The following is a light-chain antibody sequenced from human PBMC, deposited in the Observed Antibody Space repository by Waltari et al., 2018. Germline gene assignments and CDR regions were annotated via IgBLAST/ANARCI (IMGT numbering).Light chain of an antibody. CDR1: TSDIADYKS. J-gene: IGLJ3*02. Sequence: QSALTQPASVSGSPGQSITISCTGSTSDIADYKSASWYQQHPGKAPKLLIYEVNSRPSGVDYRFSGSKSGNTASLTISGLQAEDEADYYCASHTSASTWVFGGGTKLTVL. CDR2: EVN. CDR3: ASHTSASTWV. V-gene: IGLV2-14*01.